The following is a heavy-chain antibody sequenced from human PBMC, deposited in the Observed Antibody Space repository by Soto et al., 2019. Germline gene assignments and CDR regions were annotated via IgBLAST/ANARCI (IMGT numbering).Heavy chain of an antibody. Sequence: GESLKISCKGSGYSFTSYWIGWVRQMPGKGLEWMGIIYPGDSDTRYSPSFQGQVTISADKSISTAYLQWSSLKASDTAMYYCARLVGYCSSTSCPYGGRYYYGMDVWGQGTTVTVSS. J-gene: IGHJ6*02. CDR3: ARLVGYCSSTSCPYGGRYYYGMDV. CDR1: GYSFTSYW. CDR2: IYPGDSDT. D-gene: IGHD2-2*01. V-gene: IGHV5-51*01.